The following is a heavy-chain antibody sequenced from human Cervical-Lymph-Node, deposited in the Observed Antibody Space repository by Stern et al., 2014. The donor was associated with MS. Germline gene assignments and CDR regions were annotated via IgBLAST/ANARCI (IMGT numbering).Heavy chain of an antibody. CDR1: GYRFTNYW. D-gene: IGHD3-16*01. CDR3: AKTGELLGDTFYFDY. V-gene: IGHV5-51*01. J-gene: IGHJ4*02. CDR2: IYPGDYDT. Sequence: EVQLVQSGAEVKKPGESLKISCKGSGYRFTNYWIGWVRQMPGKGLEWMGMIYPGDYDTRYSQSFQGQVTISADKSISTAYLHWSSLKASDTAIYYCAKTGELLGDTFYFDYWGQGILVTVSS.